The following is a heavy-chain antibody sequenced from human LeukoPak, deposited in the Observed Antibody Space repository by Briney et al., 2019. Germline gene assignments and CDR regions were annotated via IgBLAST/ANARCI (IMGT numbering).Heavy chain of an antibody. CDR2: ITGTGRST. CDR1: GFTFSSYA. CDR3: AKDGGGTTRPYFFDY. V-gene: IGHV3-23*01. D-gene: IGHD1-26*01. J-gene: IGHJ4*02. Sequence: GGSLRLSCAASGFTFSSYAMNWVRQAPGKGLEWVSGITGTGRSTYFADSVKGRFTISRDNSKNTPYLQMDSLRAEDTALYYCAKDGGGTTRPYFFDYWGQGTLVTVSS.